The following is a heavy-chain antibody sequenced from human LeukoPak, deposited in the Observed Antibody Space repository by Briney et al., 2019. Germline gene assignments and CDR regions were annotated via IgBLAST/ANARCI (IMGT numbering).Heavy chain of an antibody. CDR2: TYYRSKWYN. CDR1: GDSVSSNSAA. Sequence: SQTLSLTCAISGDSVSSNSAAWNWIRQSPSRGLEWLGRTYYRSKWYNDYAVSVKSRITINPDTSKNQFSLQLNSVTPEDTAVYYCARVPRYDSSGYSPYGYFDYWGQGTLVTVSS. CDR3: ARVPRYDSSGYSPYGYFDY. J-gene: IGHJ4*02. V-gene: IGHV6-1*01. D-gene: IGHD3-22*01.